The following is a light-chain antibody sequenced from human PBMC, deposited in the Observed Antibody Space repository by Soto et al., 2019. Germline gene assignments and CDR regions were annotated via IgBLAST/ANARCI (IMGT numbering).Light chain of an antibody. CDR2: KAS. CDR1: QSVSNW. Sequence: DIQMTQSPSTLSASVGDRVTISCRASQSVSNWLAWYQQKPGKAPNLLIYKASDLEGGVPSRFSGSGSGTEFTLTISSLQPDDFATYYCQQYNGYPWTFGQGTKVEIK. J-gene: IGKJ1*01. CDR3: QQYNGYPWT. V-gene: IGKV1-5*03.